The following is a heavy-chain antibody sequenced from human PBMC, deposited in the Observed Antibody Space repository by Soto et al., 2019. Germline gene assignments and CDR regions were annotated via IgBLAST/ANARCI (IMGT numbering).Heavy chain of an antibody. V-gene: IGHV4-34*01. CDR1: GGSFSGYY. Sequence: SETLSLTCAVYGGSFSGYYWNWIRQPPGKGLEWIGEINHSGSTNYNPSLKSRVTISVDTSKNQFSLKLSSVTAADTAVYYCARVGDFLDYGGNSCIDYWGQGTLVTVSS. J-gene: IGHJ4*02. CDR2: INHSGST. CDR3: ARVGDFLDYGGNSCIDY. D-gene: IGHD4-17*01.